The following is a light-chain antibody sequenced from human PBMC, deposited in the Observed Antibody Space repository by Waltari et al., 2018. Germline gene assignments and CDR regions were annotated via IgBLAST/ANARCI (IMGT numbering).Light chain of an antibody. Sequence: QSALTQPASVSGSPGQSITISCTATISDVTSFNYVSWYQRHPGKAPKLLIFDVTNRPSGTSNRFSGSKSGNTASLTISGLQAEDEADYFCASYTPSNNRVFVGGTRLTVL. J-gene: IGLJ3*02. V-gene: IGLV2-14*03. CDR1: ISDVTSFNY. CDR3: ASYTPSNNRV. CDR2: DVT.